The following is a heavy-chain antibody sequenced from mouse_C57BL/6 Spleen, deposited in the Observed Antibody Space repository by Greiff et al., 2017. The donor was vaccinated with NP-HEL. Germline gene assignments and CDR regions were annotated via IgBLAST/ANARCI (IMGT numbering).Heavy chain of an antibody. D-gene: IGHD2-2*01. V-gene: IGHV1-82*01. J-gene: IGHJ3*01. CDR1: GYAFSSSW. Sequence: VKLVESGPELVKPGASVKISCKASGYAFSSSWMNWVKQRPGKGLEWIGRIYPGDGDTNYNGKFKGKATLTADKSSSTAYMQLSSLTSEDSAVYFCAREGGYDPFSFAYWGQGTLVTVSA. CDR2: IYPGDGDT. CDR3: AREGGYDPFSFAY.